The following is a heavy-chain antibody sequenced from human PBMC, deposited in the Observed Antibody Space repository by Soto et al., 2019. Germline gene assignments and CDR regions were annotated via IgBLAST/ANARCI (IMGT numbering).Heavy chain of an antibody. V-gene: IGHV1-69*13. CDR3: ARGRGYSRNYYYYSGMDV. Sequence: SGKVSCKASGGPFISYAISWVRQAPRQGLEWMGGIIPIFGTANYGQKFQGRVTITADESTGTAYMERSSMISEVPAVYYCARGRGYSRNYYYYSGMDVWGQGTTVTVSS. CDR1: GGPFISYA. CDR2: IIPIFGTA. J-gene: IGHJ6*02. D-gene: IGHD6-13*01.